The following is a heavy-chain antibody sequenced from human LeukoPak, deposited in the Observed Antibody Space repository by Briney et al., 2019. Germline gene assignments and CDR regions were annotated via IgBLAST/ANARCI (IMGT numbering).Heavy chain of an antibody. D-gene: IGHD2-2*01. CDR3: ARSDLGGSSPDAFDI. CDR2: IYTSGST. CDR1: GVSISSSSYY. J-gene: IGHJ3*02. Sequence: SETLSLTCTVSGVSISSSSYYWGWIRQPAGKGLEWIGRIYTSGSTNYNPSLKSRVTISVDTTKNQFSLKLSSVTAADTAVYYCARSDLGGSSPDAFDIWGQGTMVTVSS. V-gene: IGHV4-61*02.